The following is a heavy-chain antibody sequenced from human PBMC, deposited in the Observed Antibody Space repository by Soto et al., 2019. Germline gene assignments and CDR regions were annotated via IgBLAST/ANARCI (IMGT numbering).Heavy chain of an antibody. D-gene: IGHD2-21*01. CDR1: GFSLSTSGMG. CDR2: IYWDDDK. Sequence: QITLKESGPTLVKPTQTLTLTCTFSGFSLSTSGMGVGWIRQPPGKALEWLGLIYWDDDKRDSPSLKSRHTMRNYTAKNRLALTKTDINPVDTATYYRTHYSTAYSFGSWGQGTLVTVSS. CDR3: THYSTAYSFGS. V-gene: IGHV2-5*02. J-gene: IGHJ4*02.